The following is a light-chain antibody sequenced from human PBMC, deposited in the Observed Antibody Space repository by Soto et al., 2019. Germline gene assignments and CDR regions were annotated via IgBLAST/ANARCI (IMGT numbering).Light chain of an antibody. J-gene: IGKJ5*01. V-gene: IGKV3-11*01. CDR3: QQRNYWPIT. CDR2: DAS. Sequence: EIVLTQSQATLSLSPGDGVTLSCSASHSVGSYLAWYQQKLGQAPRLLIYDASKRATGIPARFSGSGSGTVFTLTINSLEPEDFAVYYCQQRNYWPITFGQGTRLEIK. CDR1: HSVGSY.